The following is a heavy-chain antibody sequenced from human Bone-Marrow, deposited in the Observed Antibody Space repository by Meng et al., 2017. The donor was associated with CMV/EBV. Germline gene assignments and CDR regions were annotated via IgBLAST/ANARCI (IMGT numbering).Heavy chain of an antibody. V-gene: IGHV3-21*01. Sequence: GGALRLSCAASGFTFDDYGMSWVRQAPGKGLEWVSSISSSSSYIYYADSVKGRFTISRDNAKNSLYLQMNSLRAEDTAVYYCAREPLSWYENDYWGQGTLVTVSS. J-gene: IGHJ4*02. CDR3: AREPLSWYENDY. D-gene: IGHD6-13*01. CDR2: ISSSSSYI. CDR1: GFTFDDYG.